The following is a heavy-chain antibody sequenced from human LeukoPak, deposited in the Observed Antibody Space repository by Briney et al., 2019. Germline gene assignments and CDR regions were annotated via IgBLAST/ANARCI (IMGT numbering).Heavy chain of an antibody. D-gene: IGHD1-26*01. Sequence: PSETLSLTCAVYGGSFIGFHWNWIRQPPGKGLEWIGDINHSGSTNYNPSLTSRVTISVDPSKNQFSLNLSSVTAADTAVYYCARDCRRSGSYYPDAFDIWGQGTMVTVSS. V-gene: IGHV4-34*01. CDR1: GGSFIGFH. CDR3: ARDCRRSGSYYPDAFDI. J-gene: IGHJ3*02. CDR2: INHSGST.